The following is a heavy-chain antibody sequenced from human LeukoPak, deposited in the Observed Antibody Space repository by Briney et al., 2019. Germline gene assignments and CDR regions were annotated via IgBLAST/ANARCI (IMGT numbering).Heavy chain of an antibody. CDR1: GGSISSSIYY. J-gene: IGHJ4*02. V-gene: IGHV4-39*01. CDR3: ASHGGDY. D-gene: IGHD3-10*01. CDR2: IYYSGST. Sequence: SETLSLTCTVSGGSISSSIYYWGWIRQPPGKGLEWIGSIYYSGSTYYNPSLKSRVTISVDTSKNQFSLKLSSVTAADTAVYYCASHGGDYWGQGTLVTVSS.